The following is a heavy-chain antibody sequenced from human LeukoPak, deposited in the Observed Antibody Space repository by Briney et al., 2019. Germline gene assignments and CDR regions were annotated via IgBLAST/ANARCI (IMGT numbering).Heavy chain of an antibody. CDR2: IYSGGST. D-gene: IGHD6-13*01. J-gene: IGHJ6*02. CDR1: GFTVSTNY. CDR3: ASDAAPGTGIYYYYGMDV. Sequence: PAGSLRRSCAASGFTVSTNYMSWVRQAPGKGLECVSVIYSGGSTYYADSVKGRFTISRDNSKNTVYLQMNSLRAEDTAVYYCASDAAPGTGIYYYYGMDVWGQGTTVTVSS. V-gene: IGHV3-53*01.